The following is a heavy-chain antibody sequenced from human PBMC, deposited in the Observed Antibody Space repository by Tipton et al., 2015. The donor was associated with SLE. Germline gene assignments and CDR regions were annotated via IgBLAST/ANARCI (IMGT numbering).Heavy chain of an antibody. J-gene: IGHJ6*02. CDR3: AKGGSSWGYYYGMDA. D-gene: IGHD6-13*01. CDR2: ISSSSSYI. Sequence: SLRLSCAASGFTFSSYSMNWVRQAPGKGLEWVSSISSSSSYIYYADSVKGRFTISRDNSKNTLYLQMNSLRAEDTAVYYCAKGGSSWGYYYGMDAWGQGTTVTASS. V-gene: IGHV3-21*01. CDR1: GFTFSSYS.